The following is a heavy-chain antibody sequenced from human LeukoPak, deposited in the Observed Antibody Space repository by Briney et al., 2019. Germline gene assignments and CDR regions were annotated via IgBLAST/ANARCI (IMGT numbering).Heavy chain of an antibody. CDR2: INHSGST. V-gene: IGHV4-34*01. D-gene: IGHD5-12*01. Sequence: NPSETLSLTCAVYGGSFSGYYWSWIRQPPGKGLEWIGEINHSGSTNYNPSLKSRVTISVDTSKNQFSLKLGSVTAADTAVYYCARSAWGATIDWGQGTLVTVSS. CDR1: GGSFSGYY. J-gene: IGHJ4*02. CDR3: ARSAWGATID.